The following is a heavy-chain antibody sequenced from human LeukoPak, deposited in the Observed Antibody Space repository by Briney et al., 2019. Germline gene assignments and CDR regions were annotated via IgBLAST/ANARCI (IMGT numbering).Heavy chain of an antibody. CDR2: SYSGGTT. Sequence: HSGGSLRLSCAASGFTVSSNYMSWVRQAPGKGLEWVSVSYSGGTTDYADSVKGRFTFSRDNSKNTLYLQMNSLRAEDTAVYYCSREGSGLLFFDLLGQGTLGTGSS. D-gene: IGHD1-26*01. J-gene: IGHJ4*01. V-gene: IGHV3-53*01. CDR1: GFTVSSNY. CDR3: SREGSGLLFFDL.